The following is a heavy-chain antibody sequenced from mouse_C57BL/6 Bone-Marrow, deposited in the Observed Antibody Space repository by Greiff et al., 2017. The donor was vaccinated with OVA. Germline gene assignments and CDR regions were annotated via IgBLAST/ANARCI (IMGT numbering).Heavy chain of an antibody. CDR3: ARTSYYYGSSYPYFDY. CDR1: GYTFTDYY. J-gene: IGHJ2*01. Sequence: EVQLQQSGPELVKPGASVKLSCKASGYTFTDYYMNWVKQSHGKSLEWIGDINPNNGGTSYNQKFKGKATLTVDKSSSTAYMELRSLTSEDSAVYYCARTSYYYGSSYPYFDYWGQGTTLTVAS. V-gene: IGHV1-26*01. D-gene: IGHD1-1*01. CDR2: INPNNGGT.